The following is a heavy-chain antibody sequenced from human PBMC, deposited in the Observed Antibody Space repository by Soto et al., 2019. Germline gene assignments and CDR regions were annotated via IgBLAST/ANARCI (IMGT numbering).Heavy chain of an antibody. CDR1: GGSISSGGYS. CDR3: AGAFLGIAVAGNDYGMDV. D-gene: IGHD6-19*01. J-gene: IGHJ6*02. CDR2: IYHSGST. Sequence: SETLSLTCAVSGGSISSGGYSWSWIRQPPGKGLEWIGYIYHSGSTYYNPSLKSRVTISVDTSKNQFSLKLSSVTAADTAVYYCAGAFLGIAVAGNDYGMDVWGQGTTVTVSS. V-gene: IGHV4-30-2*01.